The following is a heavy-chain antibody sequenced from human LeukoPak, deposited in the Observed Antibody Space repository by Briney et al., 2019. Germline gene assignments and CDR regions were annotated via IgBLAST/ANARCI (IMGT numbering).Heavy chain of an antibody. D-gene: IGHD6-13*01. J-gene: IGHJ1*01. Sequence: GGSLRLSCAASGFTFSSYAMHWVRQAPGKGLEYVSAISSNGGSTYYANSVKGRFTISRDNSKNTLYLQMNSPRAEDTAVYYCARSGYSSSWLQEYFQHWGQGTLVTVSS. V-gene: IGHV3-64*01. CDR2: ISSNGGST. CDR3: ARSGYSSSWLQEYFQH. CDR1: GFTFSSYA.